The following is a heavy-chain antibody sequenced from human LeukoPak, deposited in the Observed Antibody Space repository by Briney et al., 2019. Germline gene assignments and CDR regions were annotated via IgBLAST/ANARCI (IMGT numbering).Heavy chain of an antibody. CDR3: AKKVPGPSHPLDF. Sequence: GASVKVSCKASGYTITGYAIRWVRQAPGQGLEWMGWINPEKRDTGYAHKFQGRVTMTSDTSISTAYMELSSLRSDDTAVYYCAKKVPGPSHPLDFWGQGTLVTVSS. CDR1: GYTITGYA. CDR2: INPEKRDT. V-gene: IGHV1-2*02. J-gene: IGHJ4*02.